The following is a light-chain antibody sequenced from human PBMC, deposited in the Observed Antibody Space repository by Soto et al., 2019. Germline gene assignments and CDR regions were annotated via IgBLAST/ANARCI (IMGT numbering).Light chain of an antibody. V-gene: IGLV4-69*01. J-gene: IGLJ3*02. CDR2: LHSDGKH. CDR1: SGHSSYA. CDR3: QTWGTGIQL. Sequence: QSVLTQSPSASASLGASVKLTCTLSSGHSSYAIAWHQQQPEKGPRYLMKLHSDGKHWKGDGIPDRFSGSSSGTERYLTISSLQSEDEAEYYCQTWGTGIQLFGGGTKLTVL.